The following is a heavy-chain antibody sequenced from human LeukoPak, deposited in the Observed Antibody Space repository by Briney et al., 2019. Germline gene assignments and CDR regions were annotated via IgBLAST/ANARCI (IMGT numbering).Heavy chain of an antibody. CDR3: ASAYYDSSPFDY. D-gene: IGHD3-22*01. CDR1: GYTFTGYY. CDR2: INPNSGGT. Sequence: ASVTVSCKASGYTFTGYYMHWVRQAPGQGLEWMGWINPNSGGTNYAQKFQGRVTMTRDTSISTAYMELSRLRSDDTAVYYCASAYYDSSPFDYWGQGTLVTVSS. V-gene: IGHV1-2*02. J-gene: IGHJ4*02.